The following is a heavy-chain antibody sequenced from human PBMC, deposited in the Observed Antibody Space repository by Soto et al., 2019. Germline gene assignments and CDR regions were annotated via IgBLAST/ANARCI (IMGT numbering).Heavy chain of an antibody. V-gene: IGHV3-9*01. D-gene: IGHD6-6*01. CDR3: AKALYSSSSSAFDI. J-gene: IGHJ3*02. Sequence: GGSLRLSCAASGFTFDDYAMHWVRQAPGKGLEWVSGISWNSGSIGYADSVKGRFTISRDNAKNSLYLQMNSLRAEDTALYYCAKALYSSSSSAFDIWGQGTMVTVSS. CDR1: GFTFDDYA. CDR2: ISWNSGSI.